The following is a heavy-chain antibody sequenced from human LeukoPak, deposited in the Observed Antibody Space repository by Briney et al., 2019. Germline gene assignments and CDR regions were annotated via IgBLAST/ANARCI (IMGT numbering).Heavy chain of an antibody. CDR3: AKDFYDSSGSRYDY. Sequence: PGGSLRLSCAASGFTVSSNYMSWVRQAPGVGLEWVSTIDGGGGRTWHADSVRGRFTISRDNSKNTLFMQMSSLRAEDTAVYYCAKDFYDSSGSRYDYWGQGTLVTVSS. CDR2: IDGGGGRT. D-gene: IGHD3-22*01. V-gene: IGHV3-23*01. CDR1: GFTVSSNY. J-gene: IGHJ4*02.